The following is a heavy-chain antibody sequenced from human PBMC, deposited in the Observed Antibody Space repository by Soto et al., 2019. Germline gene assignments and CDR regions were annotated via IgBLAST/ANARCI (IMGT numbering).Heavy chain of an antibody. Sequence: PGGSLRLSCAASGFTFSSYEMTWVRQAPGKGLEWVSYISSSGSTIYYADSVKGRFTISRDNAKNSLYLQMNSLRAEDTAVYYCARGKYDILTGYYSDDYWGQGTLVTVSS. J-gene: IGHJ4*02. CDR3: ARGKYDILTGYYSDDY. CDR1: GFTFSSYE. CDR2: ISSSGSTI. D-gene: IGHD3-9*01. V-gene: IGHV3-48*03.